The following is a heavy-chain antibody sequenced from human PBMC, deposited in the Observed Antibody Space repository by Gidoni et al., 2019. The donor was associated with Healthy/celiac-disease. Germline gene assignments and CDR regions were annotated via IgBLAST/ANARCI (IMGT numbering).Heavy chain of an antibody. V-gene: IGHV4-59*01. CDR2: IYYSGSP. D-gene: IGHD3-22*01. J-gene: IGHJ4*01. CDR3: AMFSMIPV. CDR1: GGAISSYY. Sequence: QVQLREAGPGLVKASGTLSVTCTVSGGAISSYYWRWIRQPPGQGLEWIGYIYYSGSPNYTPSLTSPVTISVDPSTHLFSLTLRSVTAADTAVYYCAMFSMIPVWVHGTLVPFSS.